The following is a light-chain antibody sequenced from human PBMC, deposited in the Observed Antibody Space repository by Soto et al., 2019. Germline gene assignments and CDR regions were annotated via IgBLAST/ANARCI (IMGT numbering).Light chain of an antibody. V-gene: IGLV2-14*01. CDR1: SSDVGGYNY. CDR3: SSFTSTNTPVV. J-gene: IGLJ2*01. Sequence: QSVLTQPASVSGSPGQTITISCTGTSSDVGGYNYVSWYQHNPGKAPKLLTYEVSNRPSGVSDRFSGSKSDNMDSLTISGLQAEDEADYYCSSFTSTNTPVVFGGGTKVTVL. CDR2: EVS.